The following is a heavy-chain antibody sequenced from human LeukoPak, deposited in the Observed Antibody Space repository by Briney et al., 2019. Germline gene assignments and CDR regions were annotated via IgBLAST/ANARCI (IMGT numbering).Heavy chain of an antibody. D-gene: IGHD3-10*01. J-gene: IGHJ6*04. CDR2: IKSKTDGGTT. CDR3: TTEGLLWFGAMDV. CDR1: GFTFNNAW. Sequence: GGSLRLSCAASGFTFNNAWMTWVRQVPGKGLEWVGRIKSKTDGGTTDYAAPVKGRFTISRDDSKNTLYLQMNSLKTEDTAVYYCTTEGLLWFGAMDVWGKGTTVTISS. V-gene: IGHV3-15*01.